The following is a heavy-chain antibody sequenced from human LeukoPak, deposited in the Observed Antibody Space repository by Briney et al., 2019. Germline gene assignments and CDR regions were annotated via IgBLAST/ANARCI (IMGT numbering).Heavy chain of an antibody. Sequence: SETLSLTCTVSGGSISSYYRSWIRQPPGKGLEWIGYIYYSGSTNYNPSLKSRVTISVDTSRNQFSLKLSSMTAADTAVYYCARGTDSRGYQFRGFDSWGRGTLVTVSS. CDR1: GGSISSYY. V-gene: IGHV4-59*08. CDR3: ARGTDSRGYQFRGFDS. D-gene: IGHD3-22*01. J-gene: IGHJ4*02. CDR2: IYYSGST.